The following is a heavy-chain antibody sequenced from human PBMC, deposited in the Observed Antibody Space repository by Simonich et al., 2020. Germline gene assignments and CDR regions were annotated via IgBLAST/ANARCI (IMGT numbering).Heavy chain of an antibody. V-gene: IGHV1-18*01. D-gene: IGHD1-1*01. CDR1: GYTFTSYG. Sequence: QVQLVQSGAEVKKPGASVKVSCKASGYTFTSYGISWVRQAPGQGIEGMRRISTYNGNTNYAQKLQGRVTMTTDTSTSTAYMELRSLRSDDTAVYYCARSTTGTTAFDIWGQGTMVTVSS. J-gene: IGHJ3*02. CDR2: ISTYNGNT. CDR3: ARSTTGTTAFDI.